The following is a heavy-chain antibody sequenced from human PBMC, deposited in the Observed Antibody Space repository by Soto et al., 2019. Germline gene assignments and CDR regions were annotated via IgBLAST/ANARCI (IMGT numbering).Heavy chain of an antibody. J-gene: IGHJ4*02. Sequence: QVQLQESGPGLVKPSGTLSLTCAVSGGSISSSNWWSWVRQPPGKGLEWIGEIYHSGSTNYNPSPKHRVTISVDKSKNQFSLQLSSVTAADPALHYCARDPPLPAAMVDWGQGTLVTVSS. CDR3: ARDPPLPAAMVD. V-gene: IGHV4-4*02. D-gene: IGHD2-2*01. CDR1: GGSISSSNW. CDR2: IYHSGST.